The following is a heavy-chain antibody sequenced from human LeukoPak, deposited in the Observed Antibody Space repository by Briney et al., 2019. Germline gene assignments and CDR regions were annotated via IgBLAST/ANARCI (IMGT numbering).Heavy chain of an antibody. Sequence: GGSLRLSCAASGFTFDDYAMHWVRQAPGKGLEWVSGISWNSGSIGHADSVKGRFTISRDNAKNSLYLQMNSLRAEDTALYYCAKDIRADRNAFDIWGQGTMVTVSS. CDR3: AKDIRADRNAFDI. V-gene: IGHV3-9*01. CDR1: GFTFDDYA. D-gene: IGHD3-22*01. CDR2: ISWNSGSI. J-gene: IGHJ3*02.